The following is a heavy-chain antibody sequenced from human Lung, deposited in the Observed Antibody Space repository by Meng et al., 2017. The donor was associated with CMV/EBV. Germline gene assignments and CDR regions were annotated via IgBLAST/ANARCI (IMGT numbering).Heavy chain of an antibody. J-gene: IGHJ4*02. CDR2: ININGRTT. D-gene: IGHD2-21*01. CDR1: GFSFSNYW. CDR3: TSLYLAV. Sequence: GGSLRLPCAASGFSFSNYWMHWVRQAPGKGLVWVSRININGRTTNYADSVKGRFTISRDNAKNTLYLQMNSLRAEDAGVYYCTSLYLAVWGQGTLVTVSS. V-gene: IGHV3-74*01.